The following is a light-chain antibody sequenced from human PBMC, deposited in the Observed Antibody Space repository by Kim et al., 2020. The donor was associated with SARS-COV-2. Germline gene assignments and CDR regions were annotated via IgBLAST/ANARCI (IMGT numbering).Light chain of an antibody. V-gene: IGLV3-19*02. J-gene: IGLJ3*02. CDR2: GKN. CDR1: SLRSYY. CDR3: NSWDSSGNHWV. Sequence: SSELTQDPAVSVALGQTVRITCQGDSLRSYYASWYQQKPGQAPVRVIYGKNNRPSGIPDRFSGSSSGNTASLTITGAQAEDEADYCCNSWDSSGNHWVFGGGTQLTVL.